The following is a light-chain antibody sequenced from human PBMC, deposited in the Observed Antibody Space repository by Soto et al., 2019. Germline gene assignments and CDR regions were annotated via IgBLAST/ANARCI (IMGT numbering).Light chain of an antibody. J-gene: IGKJ1*01. CDR1: QSIGNW. CDR2: QAS. Sequence: DIQMTQSPSTLSASVGDRVTITCRASQSIGNWLAWYQQKPGKAPKVLVYQASTLETGVPSRFSGSGSGTEFNLTITSLQPDDFATYYCQQFNPYSWTFGQGTKVEIK. CDR3: QQFNPYSWT. V-gene: IGKV1-5*03.